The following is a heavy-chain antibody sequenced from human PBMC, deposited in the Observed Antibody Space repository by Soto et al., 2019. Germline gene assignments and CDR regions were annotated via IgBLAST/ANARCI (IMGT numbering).Heavy chain of an antibody. CDR2: IKSKTDGGTT. CDR3: TTGLVPEWASSSWYVDY. V-gene: IGHV3-15*07. CDR1: GFTFSNAW. D-gene: IGHD6-13*01. J-gene: IGHJ4*02. Sequence: GESLKISCAASGFTFSNAWMNWVRQAPGKGLEWVGRIKSKTDGGTTDYAAPVKGRFTISRDDSKNTLYLQMNSLKTEDTAVYYCTTGLVPEWASSSWYVDYWGQGTLVTVSS.